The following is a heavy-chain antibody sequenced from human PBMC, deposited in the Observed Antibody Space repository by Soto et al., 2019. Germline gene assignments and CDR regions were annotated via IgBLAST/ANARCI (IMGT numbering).Heavy chain of an antibody. CDR2: INHSGST. D-gene: IGHD3-10*01. V-gene: IGHV4-34*01. Sequence: QVQLQQWGAGLLKPSETLSLTCAFYGGSFSGYYWSWIRQPPGKGLEWIGEINHSGSTNYNPSLKSRVTISVDTSKNQFSLKLSSVTAADTAVYYCARVVYYYGSGSYDDYWGQGTLVTVSS. CDR3: ARVVYYYGSGSYDDY. CDR1: GGSFSGYY. J-gene: IGHJ4*02.